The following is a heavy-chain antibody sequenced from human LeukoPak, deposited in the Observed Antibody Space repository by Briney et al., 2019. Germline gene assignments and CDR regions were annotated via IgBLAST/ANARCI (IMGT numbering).Heavy chain of an antibody. V-gene: IGHV3-30*18. CDR1: GFTFSSYD. D-gene: IGHD3-10*01. CDR2: ISYDGSNK. J-gene: IGHJ4*02. Sequence: GGSLRLSCAASGFTFSSYDMHWVRQVPGKGLEWVAVISYDGSNKYYADSVKGRFTISRDNSKNTLYLQMNSLRAEDTAVYYRAKVRSYGSGSYYNDFDYWGQGTLVTVSS. CDR3: AKVRSYGSGSYYNDFDY.